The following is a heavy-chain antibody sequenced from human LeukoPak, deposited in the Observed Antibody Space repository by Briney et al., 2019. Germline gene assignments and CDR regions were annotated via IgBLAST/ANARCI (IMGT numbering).Heavy chain of an antibody. CDR2: ISSSSSYI. V-gene: IGHV3-21*01. Sequence: GGSLRLSCAASGFTFSSYSMNWVRQAPGKGLEWVSSISSSSSYIYYADSVKGRFTISRDNAKNSLYLQMNSLRAEDTAVYYCARDGPAYCGGDCYMRDLSSWGQGTLVTVSS. CDR3: ARDGPAYCGGDCYMRDLSS. D-gene: IGHD2-21*02. CDR1: GFTFSSYS. J-gene: IGHJ5*02.